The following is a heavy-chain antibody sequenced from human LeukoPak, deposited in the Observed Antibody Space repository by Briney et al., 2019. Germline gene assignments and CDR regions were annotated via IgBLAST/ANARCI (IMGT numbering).Heavy chain of an antibody. Sequence: GGSLRLSCAASGFTFSSYGMHWVRQAPGKGLEWVAVISYDGSNKYYADSVKGRFTISRDNSKNTLYLQMNSLRAEDTAVYYCAKDVGLIVATSAPWLDPWGQGTLVTVSS. CDR2: ISYDGSNK. CDR1: GFTFSSYG. D-gene: IGHD5-12*01. CDR3: AKDVGLIVATSAPWLDP. J-gene: IGHJ5*02. V-gene: IGHV3-30*18.